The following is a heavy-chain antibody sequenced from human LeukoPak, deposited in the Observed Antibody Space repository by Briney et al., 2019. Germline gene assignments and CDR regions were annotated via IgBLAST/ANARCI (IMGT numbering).Heavy chain of an antibody. CDR1: GYTFTSYY. V-gene: IGHV1-46*01. CDR3: ARDGMGCSGGSCYVLGPPDYFDY. Sequence: ASVKVSCKASGYTFTSYYMHWVRQAPGQGLEWMGIINPSGGSTSYAQKFQGRVTMTRDTSTSTVYMELSSLRSEDTAVYYCARDGMGCSGGSCYVLGPPDYFDYWGQGTLVTVSS. D-gene: IGHD2-15*01. J-gene: IGHJ4*02. CDR2: INPSGGST.